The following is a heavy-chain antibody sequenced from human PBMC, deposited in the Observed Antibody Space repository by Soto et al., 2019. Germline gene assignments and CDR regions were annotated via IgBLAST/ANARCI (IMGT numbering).Heavy chain of an antibody. V-gene: IGHV5-51*01. CDR3: ARDLGFGNWFDP. J-gene: IGHJ5*02. D-gene: IGHD3-10*01. CDR2: IYPGDSDT. Sequence: GESLKISCKAAAYTFTTYWIDWVRQKPGKGLEWMGTIYPGDSDTRYSPSFQGQVTISVDKSTNTAYMELRSLRSDDTAVYYCARDLGFGNWFDPWGQGTLVTVSS. CDR1: AYTFTTYW.